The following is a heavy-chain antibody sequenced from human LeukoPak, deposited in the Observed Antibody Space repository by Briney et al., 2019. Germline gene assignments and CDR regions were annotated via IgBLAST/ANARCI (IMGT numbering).Heavy chain of an antibody. Sequence: PSETLSLTCTVSGGSISSGGYYWSWIRQPPGKGLEWIGYIYHSGSTYYNPSLKSRVTISVDRSKNQFSLKLSSVTAADTAVYYCARGDSVFDYWGQGTLVTVSS. CDR2: IYHSGST. CDR3: ARGDSVFDY. CDR1: GGSISSGGYY. V-gene: IGHV4-30-2*01. J-gene: IGHJ4*02. D-gene: IGHD3-16*01.